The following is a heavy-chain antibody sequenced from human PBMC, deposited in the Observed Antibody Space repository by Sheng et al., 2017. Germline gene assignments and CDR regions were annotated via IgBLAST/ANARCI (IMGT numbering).Heavy chain of an antibody. CDR1: GFTFSDYY. CDR2: ISSSSSYT. CDR3: AREMRPEEYFDL. J-gene: IGHJ2*01. V-gene: IGHV3-11*05. Sequence: QVQLVESGGGLVKPGGSLRLSCAASGFTFSDYYMSWIRQAPGKGLEWVSXISSSSSYTNYADSVKGRFTISRDNAKNSLYLQMNSLRAEDTAVYYCAREMRPEEYFDLWGRGTLVTVSS.